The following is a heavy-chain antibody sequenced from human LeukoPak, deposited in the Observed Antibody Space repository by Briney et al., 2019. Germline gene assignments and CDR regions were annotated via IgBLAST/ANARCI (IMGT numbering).Heavy chain of an antibody. CDR2: INWNGGST. Sequence: GGSLRLSCAASGFTLDDYRMTWVRQAPWKGLEWVSGINWNGGSTGYADSVKGRFTISRDNAKNSLYLQMNSLRAEDTALYYCASLGYCSGGSCSNFGYWGQGTLVTVSS. J-gene: IGHJ4*02. CDR3: ASLGYCSGGSCSNFGY. D-gene: IGHD2-15*01. CDR1: GFTLDDYR. V-gene: IGHV3-20*04.